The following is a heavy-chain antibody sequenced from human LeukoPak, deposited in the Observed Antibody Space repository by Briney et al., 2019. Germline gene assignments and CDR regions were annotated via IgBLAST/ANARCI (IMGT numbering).Heavy chain of an antibody. CDR3: ARDEDEAGPKSWFDP. D-gene: IGHD6-13*01. J-gene: IGHJ5*02. CDR2: IYHSGST. Sequence: SETLSLTCAVSGGSISSSNWWSWVRQPPGKGLEWIGEIYHSGSTNYNPSLKSRVTISVDKSKNQFSLKLSSVTAADTAVYYCARDEDEAGPKSWFDPWGQGTLVTVSS. V-gene: IGHV4-4*02. CDR1: GGSISSSNW.